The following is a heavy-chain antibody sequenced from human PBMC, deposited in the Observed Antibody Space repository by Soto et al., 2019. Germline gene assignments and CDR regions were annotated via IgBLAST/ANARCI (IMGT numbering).Heavy chain of an antibody. V-gene: IGHV4-28*01. CDR1: GYSISSGSW. D-gene: IGHD1-26*01. CDR3: ARREIQGPIDY. CDR2: IYYSGTT. Sequence: QVQLQESGPGLVKPSDTLSLTCGVSGYSISSGSWWGWFRQPPGKGLEWIGYIYYSGTTFYNPSLKSRVTMSVDTSKNQFSLKLTSVTAVDTAVYYCARREIQGPIDYWGQGTLVTVSS. J-gene: IGHJ4*02.